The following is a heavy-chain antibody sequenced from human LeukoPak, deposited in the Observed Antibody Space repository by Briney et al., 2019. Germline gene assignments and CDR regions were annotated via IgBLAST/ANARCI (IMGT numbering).Heavy chain of an antibody. D-gene: IGHD1-1*01. J-gene: IGHJ3*02. V-gene: IGHV3-23*01. Sequence: PGGSLRLSCAATGFTFSYYSMSWVRQAPGRGLEWVSSTSGNGANTYYADSVKGRFTISRDNSNNTLYLQMNSLRAEDTAVYYCAKARLGERLPDAFDIWGQGTMVTVSS. CDR3: AKARLGERLPDAFDI. CDR2: TSGNGANT. CDR1: GFTFSYYS.